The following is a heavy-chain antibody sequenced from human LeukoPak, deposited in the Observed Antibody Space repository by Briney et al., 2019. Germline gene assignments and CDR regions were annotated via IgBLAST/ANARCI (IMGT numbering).Heavy chain of an antibody. D-gene: IGHD6-19*01. CDR3: AKGVADTSIPIPPLSGFDY. J-gene: IGHJ4*02. CDR2: IKQDGSEK. CDR1: GFTFSSYW. V-gene: IGHV3-7*01. Sequence: GGSLRLSCAASGFTFSSYWMSWVRQAPGKGLEWVANIKQDGSEKYYVDSVKGRFTISRDNSKNTLYLQMNSLRTEDTAVYYCAKGVADTSIPIPPLSGFDYWGQGTLVTVSS.